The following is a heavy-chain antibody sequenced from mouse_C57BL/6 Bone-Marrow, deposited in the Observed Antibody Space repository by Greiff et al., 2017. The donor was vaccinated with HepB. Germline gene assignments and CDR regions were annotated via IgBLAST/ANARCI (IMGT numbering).Heavy chain of an antibody. Sequence: QVQLQQSGAELVMPGASVKLSCKASGYTFTSYWMHWVKQRPGQGLEWIGEIDPSDSYTNYNQKFKGKSTLTVDKSSSTAYMQLSSLTSEDSAVYYCARGDDGSTLYAMDYWGQGTSVTVSS. D-gene: IGHD1-1*01. J-gene: IGHJ4*01. CDR3: ARGDDGSTLYAMDY. CDR1: GYTFTSYW. V-gene: IGHV1-69*01. CDR2: IDPSDSYT.